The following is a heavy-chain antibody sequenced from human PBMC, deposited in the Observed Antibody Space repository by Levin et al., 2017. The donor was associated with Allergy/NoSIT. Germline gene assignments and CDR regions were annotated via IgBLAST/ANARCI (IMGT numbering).Heavy chain of an antibody. V-gene: IGHV4-39*01. Sequence: SQTLSLTCSVSGGSIRSSTYYWDWIRQPPGKGLEWIGSIYYSGSTYYNPSLKSRVTISLDTSKNQFSLRLSSVTAADTAVFYCASHARLGYSAPQWGQGTLVTVSS. D-gene: IGHD5-18*01. CDR1: GGSIRSSTYY. CDR2: IYYSGST. J-gene: IGHJ4*02. CDR3: ASHARLGYSAPQ.